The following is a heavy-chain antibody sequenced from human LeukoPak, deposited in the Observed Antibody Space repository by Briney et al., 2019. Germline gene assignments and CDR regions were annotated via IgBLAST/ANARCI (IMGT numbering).Heavy chain of an antibody. Sequence: VASVKVSCKASGGTFSSYAISWVRQAPGQGLEWMGGIIPIFGTANYTQKFQGRVTITADESTSTAYMELSSLRSEDTAVYYCARLSHYDSSGTDYWGQGTLVTVSS. CDR1: GGTFSSYA. D-gene: IGHD3-22*01. J-gene: IGHJ4*02. V-gene: IGHV1-69*01. CDR3: ARLSHYDSSGTDY. CDR2: IIPIFGTA.